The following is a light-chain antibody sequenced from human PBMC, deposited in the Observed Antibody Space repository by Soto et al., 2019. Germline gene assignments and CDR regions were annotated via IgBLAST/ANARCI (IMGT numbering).Light chain of an antibody. CDR1: QSVSSSY. Sequence: EIVLTQSPGTLSLSPGQRTTLSCRVSQSVSSSYLAWYQQKPGQAPRLLIYGASIRATGIPDRFSGSVSGTDFTLTISRLEPEDFAVYYCQQYGGSPLITFGGGTKVEIK. CDR3: QQYGGSPLIT. CDR2: GAS. J-gene: IGKJ4*01. V-gene: IGKV3-20*01.